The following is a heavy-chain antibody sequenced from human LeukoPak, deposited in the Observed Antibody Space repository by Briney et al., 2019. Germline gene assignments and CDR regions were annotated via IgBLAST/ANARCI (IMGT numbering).Heavy chain of an antibody. D-gene: IGHD4/OR15-4a*01. Sequence: PGRSLRLSCAASGFTFSSYGMHWVRQAPGKGLEWVAVISYDGSNKYYADSVKGRFTISRDNSKNTLYLQMNSLRAEDTAVYYCAREGPYGGYSDYWGQGTLVTVSS. V-gene: IGHV3-30*03. CDR3: AREGPYGGYSDY. J-gene: IGHJ4*02. CDR2: ISYDGSNK. CDR1: GFTFSSYG.